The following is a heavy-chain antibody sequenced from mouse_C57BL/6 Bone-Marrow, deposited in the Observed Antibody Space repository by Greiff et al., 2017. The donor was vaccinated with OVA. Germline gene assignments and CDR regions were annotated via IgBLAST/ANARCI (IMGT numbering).Heavy chain of an antibody. D-gene: IGHD1-1*01. CDR1: GYAFTNYL. CDR3: AREGDYYVFDY. J-gene: IGHJ2*01. CDR2: INPGSGGT. Sequence: LVESGAELVRPGTSVKVSCKASGYAFTNYLIEWVKQRPGQGLEWIGVINPGSGGTNYNEKFKGKATLTADKSSSTAYMQLSSLTSEDSAVYFCAREGDYYVFDYWGQGTTLTVSS. V-gene: IGHV1-54*01.